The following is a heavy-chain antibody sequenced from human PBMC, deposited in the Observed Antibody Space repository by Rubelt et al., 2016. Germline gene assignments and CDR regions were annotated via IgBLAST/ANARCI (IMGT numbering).Heavy chain of an antibody. Sequence: QVQLQQWGAGLLKPSETLSLTCAVYGGSFSGYYWSWIRQPPGKGLEWIGEINHSGSTNYHPSLKRRVTISVDTSKNQFSLKLSSVTAADTAVYYCARHRLLMVYARYYYYGMDVWGQGTTVTVSS. CDR1: GGSFSGYY. CDR2: INHSGST. D-gene: IGHD2-8*01. V-gene: IGHV4-34*01. CDR3: ARHRLLMVYARYYYYGMDV. J-gene: IGHJ6*02.